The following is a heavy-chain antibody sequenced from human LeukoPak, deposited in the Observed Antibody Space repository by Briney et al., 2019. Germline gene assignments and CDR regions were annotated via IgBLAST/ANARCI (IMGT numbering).Heavy chain of an antibody. V-gene: IGHV4-34*01. CDR2: INHSGST. Sequence: PSETLSLTCAVYGGSFSGYYWSWIRQPPGKGLEWIGEINHSGSTNYNPSLKSRVTISVDTSKNQFSLKLSSVAAADTAVYYCARRVGVVPAARFCGWFDPWGQGTLVTVSS. J-gene: IGHJ5*02. CDR3: ARRVGVVPAARFCGWFDP. CDR1: GGSFSGYY. D-gene: IGHD2-2*01.